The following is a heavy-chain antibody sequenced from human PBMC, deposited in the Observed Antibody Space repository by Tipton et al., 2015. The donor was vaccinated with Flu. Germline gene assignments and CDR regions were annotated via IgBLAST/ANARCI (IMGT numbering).Heavy chain of an antibody. CDR3: AKGDCSGGSCYPYYYYGMDV. D-gene: IGHD2-15*01. J-gene: IGHJ6*02. CDR2: ISWNGGSI. CDR1: GFTFGDYA. V-gene: IGHV3-9*01. Sequence: SLRLSCAASGFTFGDYAMHWVRQAPGKGLEWVSGISWNGGSIGYADSVKGRFTISRDNAKNSLYLQMNSLRAEDTALYYCAKGDCSGGSCYPYYYYGMDVWGQGTTVTVSS.